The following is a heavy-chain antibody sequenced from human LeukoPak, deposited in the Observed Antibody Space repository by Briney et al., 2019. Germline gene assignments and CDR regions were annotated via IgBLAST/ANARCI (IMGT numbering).Heavy chain of an antibody. CDR3: AKEISYSSGWYDY. Sequence: GGSLRLSCAASGFTFSNYAMSWVRQAPGKGLEWVSGLSGSGATTYCADSVKGRFTISRDNSKNTLFLQMNSLRAEDTAVYYRAKEISYSSGWYDYWGQGTLVTVSS. J-gene: IGHJ4*02. CDR1: GFTFSNYA. D-gene: IGHD6-19*01. V-gene: IGHV3-23*01. CDR2: LSGSGATT.